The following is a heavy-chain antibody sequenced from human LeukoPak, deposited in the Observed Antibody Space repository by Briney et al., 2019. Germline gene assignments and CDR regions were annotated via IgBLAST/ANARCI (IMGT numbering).Heavy chain of an antibody. V-gene: IGHV3-48*03. Sequence: GGSLRLSCAASGFTFSRCEMNWVRQAPGKGLEWVSYISSSGSTIYYADSVKGRFTISRDNAKNSLYLQMNSLRAEDTAVYYCAELGITMIGGVWGKGTTVTISS. J-gene: IGHJ6*04. CDR3: AELGITMIGGV. CDR1: GFTFSRCE. CDR2: ISSSGSTI. D-gene: IGHD3-10*02.